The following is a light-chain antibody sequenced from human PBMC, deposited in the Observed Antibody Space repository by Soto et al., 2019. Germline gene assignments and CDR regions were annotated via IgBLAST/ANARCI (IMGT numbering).Light chain of an antibody. CDR1: QSISSW. V-gene: IGKV1-5*01. CDR3: QQYNSYPWT. CDR2: DAS. J-gene: IGKJ1*01. Sequence: DIQMTQSPSTLSASVGDRVTITCRASQSISSWLAWYQQKPGKPPKLLIYDASSLESGVPSRFRGRGSWTEFTLTISRLQPDDVATDYCQQYNSYPWTFGQGTKVDIK.